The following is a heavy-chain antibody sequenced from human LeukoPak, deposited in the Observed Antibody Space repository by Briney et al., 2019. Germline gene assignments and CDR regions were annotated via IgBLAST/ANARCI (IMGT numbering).Heavy chain of an antibody. Sequence: GGSLRLSCSASGCSFSTYAMSWVRQPPGKGLNGVSRITGTGSTTQYAESVKGRFTISKDNSRNTLYLQMNSLRVEDTAVYDCARQPNWNDLGRFDPWGEGTLVSVSS. J-gene: IGHJ5*02. V-gene: IGHV3-23*01. CDR2: ITGTGSTT. CDR1: GCSFSTYA. D-gene: IGHD1-1*01. CDR3: ARQPNWNDLGRFDP.